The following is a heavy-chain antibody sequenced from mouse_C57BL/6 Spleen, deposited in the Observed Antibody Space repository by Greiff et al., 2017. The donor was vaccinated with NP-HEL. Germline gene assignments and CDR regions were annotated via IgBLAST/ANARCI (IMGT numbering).Heavy chain of an antibody. CDR3: ARAVGRGYFDV. D-gene: IGHD1-1*01. J-gene: IGHJ1*03. V-gene: IGHV5-4*01. CDR2: ISDGGSYT. Sequence: EVQVVESGGGLVKPGGSLKLSCAASGFTFSSYAMSWVRQTPEKRLEWVATISDGGSYTYYPAHVTGRITIPRDKSKNNLYLQMSHLKSEDTAMYYCARAVGRGYFDVWGTGTTVTVSS. CDR1: GFTFSSYA.